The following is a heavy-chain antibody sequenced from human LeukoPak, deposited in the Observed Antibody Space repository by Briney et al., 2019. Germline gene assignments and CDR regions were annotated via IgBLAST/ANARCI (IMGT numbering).Heavy chain of an antibody. D-gene: IGHD3-10*01. Sequence: PGGSLRLSCAASGFTFSSYAMSWVRQAPGKGLEWVSAISGSGGSPYYADSVKGRFTISRDNSKNTLYLQMNSLRAEDTAVYYCAKADGSGSIYYYYMDVWGKGTTVTVSS. CDR1: GFTFSSYA. CDR2: ISGSGGSP. CDR3: AKADGSGSIYYYYMDV. J-gene: IGHJ6*03. V-gene: IGHV3-23*01.